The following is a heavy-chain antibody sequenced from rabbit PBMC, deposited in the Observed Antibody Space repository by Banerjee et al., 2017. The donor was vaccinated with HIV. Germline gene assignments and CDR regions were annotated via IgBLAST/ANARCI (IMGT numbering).Heavy chain of an antibody. CDR2: IYAPASGDT. Sequence: QEQLVESGGGLVQPEGSLTLTCTASGFSFSNKAVMCWVRQAPGKGLEWIACIYAPASGDTDYANWATGRFTISKTSSTTVTLQMTSLTAADTATYFCARGVYDDYDTYYFDLWGPGTLVTVS. J-gene: IGHJ4*01. CDR1: GFSFSNKAV. D-gene: IGHD2-1*01. CDR3: ARGVYDDYDTYYFDL. V-gene: IGHV1S45*01.